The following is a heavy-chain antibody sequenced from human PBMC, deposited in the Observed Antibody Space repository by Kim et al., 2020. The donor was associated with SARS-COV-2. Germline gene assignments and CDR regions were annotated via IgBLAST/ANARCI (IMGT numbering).Heavy chain of an antibody. V-gene: IGHV5-51*01. J-gene: IGHJ6*02. D-gene: IGHD1-1*01. CDR2: IYPGDSNT. CDR1: GYSFTNYW. CDR3: ARLEGYLRGMDV. Sequence: GESLKISCKGSGYSFTNYWIGWVRQMPGKGLEWMGIIYPGDSNTRNSLSFQGQVTISADKSISTAYLQWSSLKASDTAVYYCARLEGYLRGMDVWGQGTTGTVS.